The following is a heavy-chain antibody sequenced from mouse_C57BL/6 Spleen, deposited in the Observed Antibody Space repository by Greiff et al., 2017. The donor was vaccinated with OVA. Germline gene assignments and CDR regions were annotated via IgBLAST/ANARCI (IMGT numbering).Heavy chain of an antibody. D-gene: IGHD2-5*01. CDR1: GYAFTNYL. J-gene: IGHJ3*01. CDR2: INPGSGGT. CDR3: AREGVTTETWFAY. V-gene: IGHV1-54*01. Sequence: QVQLQQSGAELVRPGTSVKVSCKASGYAFTNYLIEWVKQRPGQGLEWIGVINPGSGGTNYNEKFKGKATLTADKSSSTAYMQLSSLTSEDSAVYFCAREGVTTETWFAYWGQGTLVTVSA.